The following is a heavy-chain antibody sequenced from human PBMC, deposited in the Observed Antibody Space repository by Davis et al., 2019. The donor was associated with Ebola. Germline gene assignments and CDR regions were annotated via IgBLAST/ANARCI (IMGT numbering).Heavy chain of an antibody. D-gene: IGHD6-6*01. CDR3: ARSFAAARPNFDY. Sequence: SETLSLTCAVSGGSISSGGYSWSWIRQPPGKGLEWIGYIYHSGSTYYNPSLKSRVTISVDTSKNQFSLKLSSVTAADTAVYYCARSFAAARPNFDYWGQGTLVTVSS. CDR2: IYHSGST. J-gene: IGHJ4*02. V-gene: IGHV4-30-2*02. CDR1: GGSISSGGYS.